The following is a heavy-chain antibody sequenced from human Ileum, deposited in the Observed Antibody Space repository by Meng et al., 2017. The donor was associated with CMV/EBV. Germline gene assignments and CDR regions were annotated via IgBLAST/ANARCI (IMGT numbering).Heavy chain of an antibody. J-gene: IGHJ4*02. V-gene: IGHV3-74*01. Sequence: LSFAASGFRFSTPWMYWVRQDPGKGLMWVSRINSDGSNTIYADSVKGRFTISRDNAKNTLYLQMESLRAEDTAVYYCARGYHYFDDWGQGTLVTVSS. D-gene: IGHD1-1*01. CDR1: GFRFSTPW. CDR2: INSDGSNT. CDR3: ARGYHYFDD.